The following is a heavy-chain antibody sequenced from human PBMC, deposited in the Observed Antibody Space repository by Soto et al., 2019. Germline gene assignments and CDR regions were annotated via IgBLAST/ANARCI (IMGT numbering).Heavy chain of an antibody. CDR2: ISAYNGNT. D-gene: IGHD6-19*01. CDR1: GYTFTSYG. J-gene: IGHJ4*02. V-gene: IGHV1-18*01. CDR3: ARDPLRRAVAVFASRGHRPPFDY. Sequence: QVQLVQSGAEVKKPGASVKVSCKASGYTFTSYGISWVRQAPGQGLEWMGWISAYNGNTNYAQKLQGRVTMTTDTSKRTAYMELRSLRSDDTAVYYCARDPLRRAVAVFASRGHRPPFDYWGQGTLVTVSS.